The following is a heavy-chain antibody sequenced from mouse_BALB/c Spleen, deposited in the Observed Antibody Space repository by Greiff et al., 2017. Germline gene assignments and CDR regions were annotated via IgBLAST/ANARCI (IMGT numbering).Heavy chain of an antibody. D-gene: IGHD2-3*01. CDR3: AREDGYYVAMDY. CDR2: IYPGGGYT. Sequence: QVQLQQSGAELVRPGTSVKISCKASGYTFTNYWLGWVKQRPGHGLEWIGDIYPGGGYTNYNEKFKGKATLTADTSSSTAYMQLSSLTSEDSAVYFCAREDGYYVAMDYWGQGTSVTVSS. J-gene: IGHJ4*01. CDR1: GYTFTNYW. V-gene: IGHV1-63*02.